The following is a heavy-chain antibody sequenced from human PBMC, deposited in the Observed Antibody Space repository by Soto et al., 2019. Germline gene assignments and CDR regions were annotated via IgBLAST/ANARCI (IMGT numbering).Heavy chain of an antibody. CDR2: VLPVLGTT. J-gene: IGHJ4*02. V-gene: IGHV1-69*13. D-gene: IGHD3-10*01. Sequence: SVKVSCKASGGSFTSYAISWVRQAPGQGLEWVGTVLPVLGTTNYAQKFQGRVTITADESTSTAYMELRSLRSEDTAIYYCARDRARRGFDYWGQGTLVTVSS. CDR1: GGSFTSYA. CDR3: ARDRARRGFDY.